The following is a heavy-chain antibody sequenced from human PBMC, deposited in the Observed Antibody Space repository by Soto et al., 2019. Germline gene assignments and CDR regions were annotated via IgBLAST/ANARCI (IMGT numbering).Heavy chain of an antibody. CDR1: GFSLSTSGVG. Sequence: QITLKESGPTLVKPTQTLTLTCTFSGFSLSTSGVGVGWIRQPPGKALEWLALIYWDDDKRYSPSLKSMLTITKDTSKNPVVLTMTNMDPVDTATYYCAHENQDDSPDAFDIWGQGTMVTVSS. CDR2: IYWDDDK. D-gene: IGHD3-3*01. V-gene: IGHV2-5*02. CDR3: AHENQDDSPDAFDI. J-gene: IGHJ3*02.